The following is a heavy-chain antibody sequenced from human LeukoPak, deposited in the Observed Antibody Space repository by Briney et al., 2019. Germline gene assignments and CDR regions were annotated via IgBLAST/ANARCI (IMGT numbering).Heavy chain of an antibody. V-gene: IGHV4-31*03. CDR1: GGSISSGGYY. CDR2: IYYSGST. J-gene: IGHJ4*02. Sequence: PSETLSLTCTVSGGSISSGGYYWSWIRQHPGKGLEWIGYIYYSGSTYSNPSLKSRVTISVDTSKNQFSLKLSSVTAADTAVYYCARDSSNYYDSSGYFDYWGQGTPVTVSS. CDR3: ARDSSNYYDSSGYFDY. D-gene: IGHD3-22*01.